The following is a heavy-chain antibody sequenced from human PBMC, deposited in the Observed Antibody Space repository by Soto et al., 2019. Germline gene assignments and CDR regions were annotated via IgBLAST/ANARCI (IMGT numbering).Heavy chain of an antibody. J-gene: IGHJ4*02. V-gene: IGHV4-59*01. Sequence: SETLSLTCTVSGDSISSYYWSWIRQPPGKGLEWIGYIYYSGSTNYNPSLKSRVTISVDTSKNQFSLKLSSVTAADTAVYYCARRYGASFDYWGQGTLVTVPS. CDR1: GDSISSYY. CDR3: ARRYGASFDY. D-gene: IGHD4-17*01. CDR2: IYYSGST.